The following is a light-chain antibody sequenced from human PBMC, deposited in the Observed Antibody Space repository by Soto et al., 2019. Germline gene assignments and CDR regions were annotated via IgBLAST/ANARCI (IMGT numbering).Light chain of an antibody. CDR3: QQSYSTPRT. J-gene: IGKJ1*01. CDR1: QSISNF. V-gene: IGKV1-39*01. CDR2: AAS. Sequence: DIQMPQSPSSLSASVGDRVTITCRASQSISNFLNWYQQKPGKAPKLLMYAASSLQSGVPSRFSGSGSRTDFTLTISSLQPEDFATYYCQQSYSTPRTFGQGTKVEIK.